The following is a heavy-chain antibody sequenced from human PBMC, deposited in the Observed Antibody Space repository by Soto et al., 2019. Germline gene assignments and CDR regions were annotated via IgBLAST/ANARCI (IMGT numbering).Heavy chain of an antibody. Sequence: TLSLTCAVSGDSISSMNWWSWVRQPPGKGLEWIGEIHHSESTNYNPSLKSRVTISVEKSKNQFSLKLSSVTAADAAVYYCARAKTTMIVPENYWGQGTLVTVSS. CDR1: GDSISSMNW. J-gene: IGHJ4*02. CDR2: IHHSEST. V-gene: IGHV4-4*02. CDR3: ARAKTTMIVPENY. D-gene: IGHD3-22*01.